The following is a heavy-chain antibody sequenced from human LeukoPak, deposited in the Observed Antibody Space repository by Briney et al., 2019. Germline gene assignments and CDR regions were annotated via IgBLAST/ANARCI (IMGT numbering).Heavy chain of an antibody. Sequence: PSGTLSLTCAVSGGSISSSNWWSWVRQPPGKGLEWIGEIYHSGSTNYNPSLKSRVTISVDKSKNQFSLKLNSVTAADTAVYYCAVREGGYDGNWFDPWGQGTLVTVSS. CDR3: AVREGGYDGNWFDP. CDR2: IYHSGST. V-gene: IGHV4-4*02. J-gene: IGHJ5*02. CDR1: GGSISSSNW. D-gene: IGHD5-12*01.